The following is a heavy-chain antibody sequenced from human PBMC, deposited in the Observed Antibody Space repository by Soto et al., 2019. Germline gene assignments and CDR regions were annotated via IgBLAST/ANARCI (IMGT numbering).Heavy chain of an antibody. Sequence: GESLKISCKGSGYSFTSYWIGCVRQMPGKGMEWMGIIYPGDSDTRYSPSFQGQVTISADKSISTAYLQWSSLKASDTAMYYCARQVVATITPGPLQYDYYYDHMDVCAKGTTVTVSS. CDR1: GYSFTSYW. CDR3: ARQVVATITPGPLQYDYYYDHMDV. V-gene: IGHV5-51*01. D-gene: IGHD5-12*01. CDR2: IYPGDSDT. J-gene: IGHJ6*03.